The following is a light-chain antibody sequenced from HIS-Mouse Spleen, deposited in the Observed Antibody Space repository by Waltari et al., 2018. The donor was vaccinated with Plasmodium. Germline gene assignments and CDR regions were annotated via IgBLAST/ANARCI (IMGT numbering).Light chain of an antibody. V-gene: IGLV3-10*01. CDR2: EDS. Sequence: SYELTQPPSVSVSPVQTARIPCPRDALPQTSAYWYQQKSGQAPVLVIYEDSKRPFGIPERFSGSSSGTMATLTISGAQVEDEADYYCYSTDSSGNHRVFGGGTKLTVL. J-gene: IGLJ3*02. CDR3: YSTDSSGNHRV. CDR1: ALPQTS.